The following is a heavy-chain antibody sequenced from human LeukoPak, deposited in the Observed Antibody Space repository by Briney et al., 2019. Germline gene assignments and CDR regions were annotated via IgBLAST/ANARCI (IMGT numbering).Heavy chain of an antibody. V-gene: IGHV3-30-3*01. CDR3: ARAVRQWLVLPTDY. CDR2: ISYDGSNK. D-gene: IGHD6-19*01. Sequence: GGSLRLSCAASGFTFSSYAMHWVRQAPGKGLEWVAVISYDGSNKYYADSVKGRFTISRDNSKNTLYLQMNSLRAEDTAVYYCARAVRQWLVLPTDYWGQGTLVTVSS. J-gene: IGHJ4*02. CDR1: GFTFSSYA.